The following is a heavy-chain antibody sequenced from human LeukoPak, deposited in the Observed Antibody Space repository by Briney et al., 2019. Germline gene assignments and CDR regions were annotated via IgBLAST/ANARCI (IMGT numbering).Heavy chain of an antibody. Sequence: GGSLRLSCAASGFTFTYYAMHWVRQAPGKGLEWVSVVSNDGSNQDYTDSVKGRFIISRDDSKSTVYLQMNSLRAEDTAVYYCARVDGDFDYWGQGTLVTVSS. D-gene: IGHD4-17*01. CDR2: VSNDGSNQ. J-gene: IGHJ4*02. CDR1: GFTFTYYA. CDR3: ARVDGDFDY. V-gene: IGHV3-30-3*01.